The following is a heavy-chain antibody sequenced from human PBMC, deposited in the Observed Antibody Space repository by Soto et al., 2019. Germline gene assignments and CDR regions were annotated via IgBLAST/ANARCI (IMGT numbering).Heavy chain of an antibody. D-gene: IGHD3-16*01. J-gene: IGHJ4*02. CDR2: IWYDGSNK. CDR3: ARRSGGGLDY. CDR1: GFTFSSYG. V-gene: IGHV3-33*01. Sequence: QVQLVESGGGVVQPGRSLRLSCAASGFTFSSYGMHWVRQAPGKGLEWVAVIWYDGSNKYYTDSVKGRFTISRDNSKNTLYLQMTSLRAEDTAVYYCARRSGGGLDYWGQGTLVTVSS.